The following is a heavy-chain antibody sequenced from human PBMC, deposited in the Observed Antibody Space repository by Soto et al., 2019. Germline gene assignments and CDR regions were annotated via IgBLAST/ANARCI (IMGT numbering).Heavy chain of an antibody. V-gene: IGHV1-58*01. J-gene: IGHJ4*02. D-gene: IGHD5-12*01. Sequence: GASVKVSCKASGFTFTSSAVQWVRQARGQRLEWIGWIVVGSGNTNYAQKFQERVTITRDMSTSTAYMELSSLRSEDTAVYYCAARSPMVATPDYYFDYWGQGTLVTVSS. CDR2: IVVGSGNT. CDR3: AARSPMVATPDYYFDY. CDR1: GFTFTSSA.